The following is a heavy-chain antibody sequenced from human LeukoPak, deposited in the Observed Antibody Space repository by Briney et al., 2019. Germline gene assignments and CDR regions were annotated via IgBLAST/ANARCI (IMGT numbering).Heavy chain of an antibody. CDR3: AREPQQMVRSDNWFDS. V-gene: IGHV1-18*01. Sequence: GASVKVSCKTSGYTFTNFGLSWLRQAPGQGLEWIGWTSSYNTNRKYAHKFQGRVTMTTDTSTNTGYMELRSPKSDDTAVYYCAREPQQMVRSDNWFDSWGQGTLVSVSS. J-gene: IGHJ5*01. D-gene: IGHD6-13*01. CDR1: GYTFTNFG. CDR2: TSSYNTNR.